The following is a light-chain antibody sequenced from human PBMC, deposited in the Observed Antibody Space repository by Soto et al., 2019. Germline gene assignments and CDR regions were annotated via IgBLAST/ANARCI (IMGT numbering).Light chain of an antibody. Sequence: HFMLTQPPSASGTPGQRVTISCSGSSSNIGSNTVNWYQQLPGTAPKLLIYSNNQRPSGVPDRFSGSKSGTSASLAISGLQSEDEADYYCAAWDDSLNGVVFGGGTQLTVL. CDR1: SSNIGSNT. V-gene: IGLV1-44*01. CDR3: AAWDDSLNGVV. CDR2: SNN. J-gene: IGLJ2*01.